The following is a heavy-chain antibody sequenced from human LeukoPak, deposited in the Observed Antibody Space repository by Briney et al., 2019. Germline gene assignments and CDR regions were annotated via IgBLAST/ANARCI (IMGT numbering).Heavy chain of an antibody. CDR2: IYYSGST. CDR1: GGSISSGDYY. D-gene: IGHD2-15*01. V-gene: IGHV4-30-4*01. J-gene: IGHJ5*02. Sequence: PSQTLSLTCTVSGGSISSGDYYWSWIRQPPGKGLEWIGYIYYSGSTYYNPSLKSRVTISVDTSMNQFSLKLSSVTAADTAVYYCARDRAAPGPNNWFDPWGQGTLVTVSS. CDR3: ARDRAAPGPNNWFDP.